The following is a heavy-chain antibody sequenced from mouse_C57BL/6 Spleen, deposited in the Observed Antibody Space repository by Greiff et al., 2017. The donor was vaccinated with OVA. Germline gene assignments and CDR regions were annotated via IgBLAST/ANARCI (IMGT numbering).Heavy chain of an antibody. CDR2: IWSGGST. V-gene: IGHV2-2*01. Sequence: VQVVESGPGLVQPSQSLSITCTVSGFSLTSYGVHWVRQSPGKGLEWLGVIWSGGSTDYNAAFISRLSISKDNSKSQVFFKMNSLQADDTAIYYCARNGWLLREVGYFDVWGTGTTVTVSS. D-gene: IGHD2-3*01. CDR3: ARNGWLLREVGYFDV. CDR1: GFSLTSYG. J-gene: IGHJ1*03.